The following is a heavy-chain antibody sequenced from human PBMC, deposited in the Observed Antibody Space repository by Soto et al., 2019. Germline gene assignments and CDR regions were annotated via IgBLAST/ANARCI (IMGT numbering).Heavy chain of an antibody. J-gene: IGHJ4*02. Sequence: QVQLVQSGAEVKKPGSSVKVSCKASGGTFSSYAISWVRQAPGQGLEWMGGIIPIFGTANYAQKFQGRVTITADESTRPAYMGLSSLRSEDTAVYYCARESRYCSGGSCYFLPGIDYWGQGTLVTVSS. CDR1: GGTFSSYA. V-gene: IGHV1-69*12. D-gene: IGHD2-15*01. CDR2: IIPIFGTA. CDR3: ARESRYCSGGSCYFLPGIDY.